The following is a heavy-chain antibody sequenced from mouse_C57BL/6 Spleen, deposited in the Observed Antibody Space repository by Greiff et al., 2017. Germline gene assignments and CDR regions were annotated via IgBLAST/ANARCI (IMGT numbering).Heavy chain of an antibody. Sequence: QVQLQQSGAELVRPGASVTLSCKASGYTFTDYYINWVKQRPGQGLEWIARIYPGSGNTYYNEKFMGKATRTAEKSSSTAYMQLSSLTAEDSAVYFCARHDYDEYVDYWGQGTTLTVSS. CDR1: GYTFTDYY. CDR3: ARHDYDEYVDY. CDR2: IYPGSGNT. V-gene: IGHV1-76*01. J-gene: IGHJ2*01. D-gene: IGHD2-4*01.